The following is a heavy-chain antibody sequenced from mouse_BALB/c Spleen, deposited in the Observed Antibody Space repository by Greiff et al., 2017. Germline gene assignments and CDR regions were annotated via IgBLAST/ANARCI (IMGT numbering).Heavy chain of an antibody. J-gene: IGHJ4*01. CDR1: GFNIKDYY. V-gene: IGHV14-4*02. Sequence: EVQLQQSGAELVRSGASVKLSCTASGFNIKDYYMHWVKQRPEQGLEWIGWIDPENGDTEYAPKFQGKATMTADTSSNTAYLQLSSLTSEDTAVYYCNARSLLRLHSMDYWGQGTSVTVSS. D-gene: IGHD1-2*01. CDR2: IDPENGDT. CDR3: NARSLLRLHSMDY.